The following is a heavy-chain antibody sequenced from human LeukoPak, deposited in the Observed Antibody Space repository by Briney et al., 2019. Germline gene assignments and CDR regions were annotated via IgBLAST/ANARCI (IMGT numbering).Heavy chain of an antibody. J-gene: IGHJ6*03. CDR2: INHSGST. CDR3: ARGPEYCTNGVCYPDNYYYYTDV. V-gene: IGHV4-34*01. D-gene: IGHD2-8*01. Sequence: PSETLSLTCAVYGGSFSGYYWSWIRQPPGKGLEWIGEINHSGSTNYNPSLKSRVTISVDTSKNQFSLKLSSVTAADTAVYYCARGPEYCTNGVCYPDNYYYYTDVWGKGTTVTVSS. CDR1: GGSFSGYY.